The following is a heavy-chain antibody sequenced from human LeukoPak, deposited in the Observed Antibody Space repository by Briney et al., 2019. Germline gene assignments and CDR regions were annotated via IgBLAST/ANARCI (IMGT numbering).Heavy chain of an antibody. CDR1: GGSISSYY. J-gene: IGHJ4*02. CDR2: IYYSGST. V-gene: IGHV4-59*01. CDR3: ARATYSSGWGTSDY. D-gene: IGHD6-19*01. Sequence: TSETLSLTCTVSGGSISSYYWSWIRQPPGKGLEWIGYIYYSGSTNYNPSLQSRVTISVDTSKNQFSLKLSSVTAADTAVYYCARATYSSGWGTSDYWGQGTLVTASS.